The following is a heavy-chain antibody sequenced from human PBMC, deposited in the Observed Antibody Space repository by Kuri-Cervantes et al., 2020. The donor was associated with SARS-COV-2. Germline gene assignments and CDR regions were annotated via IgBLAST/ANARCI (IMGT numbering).Heavy chain of an antibody. D-gene: IGHD3-16*01. J-gene: IGHJ6*02. CDR1: GYTFTSYY. V-gene: IGHV1-46*01. Sequence: ASVKVSCKASGYTFTSYYMHWVRQAPGQGLEWMGIINPSGGSTSYAQKFQGRVTMTRDMSTSTVYMELGSLSSEDTAVYYCARGGEFYYYYYGMDVWGQGTTVTVSS. CDR2: INPSGGST. CDR3: ARGGEFYYYYYGMDV.